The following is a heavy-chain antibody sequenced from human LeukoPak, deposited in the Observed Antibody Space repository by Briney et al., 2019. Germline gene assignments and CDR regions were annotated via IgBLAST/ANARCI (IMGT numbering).Heavy chain of an antibody. J-gene: IGHJ5*02. CDR1: GASITSGDYS. CDR2: IYHTGNT. CDR3: ARCFFLRGNPGSWFDP. Sequence: PSQTLSLTCAVSGASITSGDYSWNWMRQPPGKGLEWLGYIYHTGNTYYNPSLKSRVTISVDTSKNQFSLKLSSVTAADTAVYYCARCFFLRGNPGSWFDPWGQGTLVTVSS. V-gene: IGHV4-30-2*01. D-gene: IGHD3-10*01.